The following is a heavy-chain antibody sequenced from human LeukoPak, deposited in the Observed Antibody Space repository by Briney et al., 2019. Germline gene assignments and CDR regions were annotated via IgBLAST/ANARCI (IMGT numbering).Heavy chain of an antibody. CDR1: EFTVSSNY. Sequence: GGSLRLSCAASEFTVSSNYMSWVRQAPGKGLEWVSVIYSGGSTYYADSVKGRFTISRDNSKNTLYLQMNSLRAEDTAVYYCARANCGGDCFPYYFDYWGQGTLVTVSS. CDR2: IYSGGST. V-gene: IGHV3-66*01. J-gene: IGHJ4*02. D-gene: IGHD2-21*02. CDR3: ARANCGGDCFPYYFDY.